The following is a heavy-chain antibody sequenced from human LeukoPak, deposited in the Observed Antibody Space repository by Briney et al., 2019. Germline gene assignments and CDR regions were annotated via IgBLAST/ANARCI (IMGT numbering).Heavy chain of an antibody. CDR1: GASISSYY. J-gene: IGHJ4*02. CDR2: IYYSGST. D-gene: IGHD3-22*01. V-gene: IGHV4-59*08. Sequence: PSETLSLTCTVSGASISSYYWSWIRQPPGKGLEWMGYIYYSGSTNYNPSLKSRVTISVDTSKNQFSLKLSSVTAADTAVYYCEAVRDDSSGYYFDYWGQGTLVTVSS. CDR3: EAVRDDSSGYYFDY.